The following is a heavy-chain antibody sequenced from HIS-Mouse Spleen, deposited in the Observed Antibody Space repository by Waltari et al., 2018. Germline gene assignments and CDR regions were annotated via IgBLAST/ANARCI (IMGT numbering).Heavy chain of an antibody. Sequence: QVQLQQWGAGLLTPSETLSLTCAVYGGSFSGYYWLWIPQPPGKGLEWLGEINHSGSTNYNPSLKSRVTISVDTSKNQFSLKLSSVTAADTAVYYCARATGTHYYYYGMDVWGQGTTVTVSS. J-gene: IGHJ6*02. CDR1: GGSFSGYY. CDR3: ARATGTHYYYYGMDV. D-gene: IGHD1-1*01. V-gene: IGHV4-34*01. CDR2: INHSGST.